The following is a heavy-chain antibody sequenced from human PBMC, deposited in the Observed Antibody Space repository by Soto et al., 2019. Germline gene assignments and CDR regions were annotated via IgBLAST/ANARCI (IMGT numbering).Heavy chain of an antibody. CDR1: GFTFSAYA. Sequence: EVQLLESGGGLVQPGGSLRLSCAASGFTFSAYAMSWVRQAPGKGLEWVSSINVDDSTYYADSVKGRFTISRDNSKSTVYLELSSLRVKDTATFYCAKNYFFDYWGQGTQVTVSS. CDR3: AKNYFFDY. J-gene: IGHJ4*02. V-gene: IGHV3-23*01. CDR2: INVDDST.